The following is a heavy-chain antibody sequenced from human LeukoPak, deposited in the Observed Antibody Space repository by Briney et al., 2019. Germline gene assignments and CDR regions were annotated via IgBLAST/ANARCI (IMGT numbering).Heavy chain of an antibody. CDR3: ARGDVDRLTTGAFDI. V-gene: IGHV4-39*01. D-gene: IGHD5-12*01. CDR2: IYYSGST. J-gene: IGHJ3*02. Sequence: SETLSLTCTVSGVSISSSSYYWGWIRQPPGKGLEWIGRIYYSGSTYYNPSLKSRVTISVDTSKNQFSLKLSSVTAADTAVYYCARGDVDRLTTGAFDIWGQGTMVTVSS. CDR1: GVSISSSSYY.